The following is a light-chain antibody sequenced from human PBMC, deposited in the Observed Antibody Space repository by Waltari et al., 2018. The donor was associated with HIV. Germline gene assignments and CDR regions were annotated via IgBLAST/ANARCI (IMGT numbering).Light chain of an antibody. Sequence: DIQMTQSPSSLSTSVGDRVTITCRASQNISTYLHWYQQKSGKAPNLLIYTESNLQTGVPSRFSGSGSGTNFTRTSSGLQPEDSATYFCQQSYSTPRTFGQGTKVEIK. CDR3: QQSYSTPRT. CDR2: TES. CDR1: QNISTY. J-gene: IGKJ1*01. V-gene: IGKV1-39*01.